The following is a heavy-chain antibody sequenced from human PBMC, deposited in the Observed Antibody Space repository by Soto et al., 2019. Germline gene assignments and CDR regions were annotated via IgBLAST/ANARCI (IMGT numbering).Heavy chain of an antibody. D-gene: IGHD2-21*01. Sequence: GGSLRLSCAASGFTFSSYVIHWVRQAPGKGLEWVALISTDGTDKYYPDSVRGRFTISRDNSKNTLYLQMNSLRTEDTAVYYFFKDGGPLPTVVISPFDIGAQGTKVPVSS. J-gene: IGHJ3*02. CDR2: ISTDGTDK. CDR1: GFTFSSYV. V-gene: IGHV3-30-3*02. CDR3: FKDGGPLPTVVISPFDI.